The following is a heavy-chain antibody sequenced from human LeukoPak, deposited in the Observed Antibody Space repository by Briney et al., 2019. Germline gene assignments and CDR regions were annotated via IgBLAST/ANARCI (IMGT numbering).Heavy chain of an antibody. CDR3: ARGWYYYGSGSYYYDY. J-gene: IGHJ4*02. Sequence: SETLSLTCTVSGGSISSGYYFWGWIGQPPGKGLEWIGEINHSGSTNYNPSLKSRVTISVDTSKNQFSLKLSSVTAADTAVYYCARGWYYYGSGSYYYDYWGQGTLVTVSS. CDR2: INHSGST. CDR1: GGSISSGYYF. V-gene: IGHV4-39*07. D-gene: IGHD3-10*01.